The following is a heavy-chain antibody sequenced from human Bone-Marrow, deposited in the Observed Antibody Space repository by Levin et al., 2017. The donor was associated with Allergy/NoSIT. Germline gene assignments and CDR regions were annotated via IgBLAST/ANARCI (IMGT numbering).Heavy chain of an antibody. V-gene: IGHV4-31*03. CDR1: GGSISSGGYY. CDR2: IYYSGST. J-gene: IGHJ5*02. Sequence: SQTLSLTCTVSGGSISSGGYYWSWIRQHPGKGLEWIGYIYYSGSTYYNPSLKSRVTISVDTPKNQFSLKLSSVTAADTAVYYCARVKAPGYGGFGEPRDNCWFDPWGQGTLVTVSS. D-gene: IGHD3-10*01. CDR3: ARVKAPGYGGFGEPRDNCWFDP.